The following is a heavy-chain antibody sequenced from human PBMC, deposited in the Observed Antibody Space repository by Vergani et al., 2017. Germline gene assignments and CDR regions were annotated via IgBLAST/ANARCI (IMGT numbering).Heavy chain of an antibody. J-gene: IGHJ4*02. CDR3: ARVGSSSVDYFDY. Sequence: QVQLQESGPGLVKPSETLSLTCAVSGYSTSSGYYWGWIRQPPGKGLEWIGSIYHSGSTYYNPSLKSRVTISVDTSKNQFSLKLSSVTAADTAVYYCARVGSSSVDYFDYWGQGTLVTVSS. CDR2: IYHSGST. D-gene: IGHD6-6*01. CDR1: GYSTSSGYY. V-gene: IGHV4-38-2*01.